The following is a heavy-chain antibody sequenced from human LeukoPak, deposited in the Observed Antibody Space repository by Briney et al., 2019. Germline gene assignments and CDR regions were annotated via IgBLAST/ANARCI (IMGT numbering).Heavy chain of an antibody. CDR1: GGSISSSSYY. D-gene: IGHD1-1*01. J-gene: IGHJ4*02. CDR2: IYYSGST. Sequence: SETLSLTCTVSGGSISSSSYYWGWIRQPPGKGLEWIGSIYYSGSTYYNPSLKSRVTISVDTSKNQFSLKLSSVTAADTAVYYCARGGTGTTFGYWGQGTLSPSPQ. V-gene: IGHV4-39*07. CDR3: ARGGTGTTFGY.